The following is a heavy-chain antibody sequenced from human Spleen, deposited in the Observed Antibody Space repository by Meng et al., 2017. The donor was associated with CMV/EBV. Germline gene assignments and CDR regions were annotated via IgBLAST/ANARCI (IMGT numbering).Heavy chain of an antibody. CDR3: ARLWSTGGFDP. J-gene: IGHJ5*02. V-gene: IGHV3-73*01. CDR1: GYVVSGAA. D-gene: IGHD1-1*01. Sequence: GESLKISSVASGYVVSGAAIHWVRQASGKGLEWVGRIRTQRNNYAAEYGASVQGRFTISRDDSKKTAYLQMNSPKTEDTAVYYCARLWSTGGFDPWGQGTQVTVSS. CDR2: IRTQRNNYAA.